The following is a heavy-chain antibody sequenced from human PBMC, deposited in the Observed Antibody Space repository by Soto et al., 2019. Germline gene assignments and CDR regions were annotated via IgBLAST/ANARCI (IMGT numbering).Heavy chain of an antibody. CDR3: TTGSVEGV. J-gene: IGHJ6*02. V-gene: IGHV3-15*07. Sequence: DVQLVESGGGLVKPGGSLRLSCAASGFPFYNSWMNWVRQAPGKGLEWVGRSKRNSDGGRTDYAGPVKGRFTISRDDSDNTLYLQMNSLKAEDTAVYYCTTGSVEGVWGQGTTVSVSS. D-gene: IGHD2-15*01. CDR2: SKRNSDGGRT. CDR1: GFPFYNSW.